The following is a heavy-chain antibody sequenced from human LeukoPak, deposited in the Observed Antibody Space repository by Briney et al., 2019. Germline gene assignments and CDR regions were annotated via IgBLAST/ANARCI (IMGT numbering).Heavy chain of an antibody. CDR1: GYTFTCYY. J-gene: IGHJ5*02. Sequence: ASVKVSCKASGYTFTCYYMHWVQQAPGQGLEWMGWINPNSGGTNYAQKFQSRVTMTRDTSISTAYMELSSLRSEDTAVYYCAREMDNWFDPWGQGTLVTVSS. CDR2: INPNSGGT. CDR3: AREMDNWFDP. D-gene: IGHD2-8*01. V-gene: IGHV1-2*02.